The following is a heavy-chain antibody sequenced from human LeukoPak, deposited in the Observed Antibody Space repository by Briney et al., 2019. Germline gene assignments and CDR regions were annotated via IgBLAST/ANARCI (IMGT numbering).Heavy chain of an antibody. CDR3: AKDLYSVTGDS. Sequence: PGGSLRLSCAASGFTFNTYAMSWVRQAPGKGLEWVSLISNNGGSTHYADSVKGRFTISRDNSKNTLYLQINSLKAEDTAVYYCAKDLYSVTGDSWGQGTLVTASS. CDR1: GFTFNTYA. V-gene: IGHV3-23*01. J-gene: IGHJ4*02. D-gene: IGHD6-19*01. CDR2: ISNNGGST.